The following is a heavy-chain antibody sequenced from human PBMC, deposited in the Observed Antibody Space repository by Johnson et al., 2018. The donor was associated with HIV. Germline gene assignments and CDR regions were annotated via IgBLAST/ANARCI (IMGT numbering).Heavy chain of an antibody. CDR3: ATHFYDDSGIPAAAFHN. Sequence: VQLVESGGGLVQSGGSLRLPCTASGFTFRNYWMSWVRQAPGKGLEWVASIKQDGSEKYYVDSVKGRFTISRDNAKKSLYLQMNSLRVEDTAVYYCATHFYDDSGIPAAAFHNWGQGTMVTVSS. D-gene: IGHD3-22*01. J-gene: IGHJ3*02. CDR1: GFTFRNYW. CDR2: IKQDGSEK. V-gene: IGHV3-7*05.